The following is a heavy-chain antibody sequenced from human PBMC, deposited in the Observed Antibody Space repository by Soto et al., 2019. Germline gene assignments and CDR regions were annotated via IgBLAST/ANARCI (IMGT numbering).Heavy chain of an antibody. Sequence: SETLSVTCTVAGGTVSSFFWSWIRQTPGRGLEWIGYLYYGGSTHYSPSLKSRVTISVDTSQNQFSLNLMSVTAADTAIYYCARVRHGWTFFDYWSQGTLVTVS. CDR3: ARVRHGWTFFDY. CDR2: LYYGGST. CDR1: GGTVSSFF. J-gene: IGHJ4*02. D-gene: IGHD6-19*01. V-gene: IGHV4-59*02.